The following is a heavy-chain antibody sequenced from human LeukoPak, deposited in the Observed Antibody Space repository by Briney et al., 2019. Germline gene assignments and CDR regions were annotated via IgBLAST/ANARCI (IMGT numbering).Heavy chain of an antibody. V-gene: IGHV4-34*01. CDR2: INHSGST. D-gene: IGHD4-11*01. J-gene: IGHJ5*02. Sequence: SETLSLTCAVYGGSFSGYYWSWIRQPPGKGLEWIGEINHSGSTSYNPSLKSRVTISVDTSKNQFSLKLSSVTAADTAVYYCARVGDSKVWFDPWGQGTLVTVSS. CDR3: ARVGDSKVWFDP. CDR1: GGSFSGYY.